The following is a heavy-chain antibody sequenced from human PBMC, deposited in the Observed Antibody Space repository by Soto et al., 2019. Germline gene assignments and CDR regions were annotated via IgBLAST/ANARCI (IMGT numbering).Heavy chain of an antibody. J-gene: IGHJ5*02. CDR2: IYYSGST. Sequence: PSETLSLTCTVPGGSISSGDYYWSWIRQPPGKGLEWIGYIYYSGSTYYNPSLKSRVTISVDTSKNQFSLKLSSVTAADTAVYYCARSYSSSHNWFDPWGQGTLVTVSS. CDR3: ARSYSSSHNWFDP. V-gene: IGHV4-30-4*01. D-gene: IGHD6-13*01. CDR1: GGSISSGDYY.